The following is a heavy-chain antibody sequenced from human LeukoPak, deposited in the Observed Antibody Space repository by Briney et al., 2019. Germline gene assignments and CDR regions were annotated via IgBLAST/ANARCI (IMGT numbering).Heavy chain of an antibody. D-gene: IGHD6-19*01. CDR3: TRPFRIAVAGNPFGY. V-gene: IGHV3-48*01. J-gene: IGHJ4*02. CDR2: ISSSSSTI. Sequence: GGSLRLSCEASGFTFSSYSMNWVRQAPGKGLEWVSYISSSSSTIYYADSVKGRFTISRDNAKNSLYLQMNSLKTEDTAVYYCTRPFRIAVAGNPFGYWGQGTLVTVSS. CDR1: GFTFSSYS.